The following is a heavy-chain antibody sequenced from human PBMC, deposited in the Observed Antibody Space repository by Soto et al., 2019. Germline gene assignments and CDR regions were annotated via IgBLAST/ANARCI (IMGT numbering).Heavy chain of an antibody. CDR3: ARDLSSGTFDY. V-gene: IGHV4-59*12. J-gene: IGHJ4*02. Sequence: SETLSLTCTVSGGSISTYYWSWIRQPPGKGLEWIAYINHRGSTSYNPSLKSRVTISVDTSKNQLSLKVSSLTAADTAVYYCARDLSSGTFDYWGQGTPVTVSS. CDR1: GGSISTYY. CDR2: INHRGST. D-gene: IGHD1-7*01.